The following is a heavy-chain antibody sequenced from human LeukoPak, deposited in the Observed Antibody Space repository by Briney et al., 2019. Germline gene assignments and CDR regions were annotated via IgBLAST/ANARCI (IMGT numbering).Heavy chain of an antibody. D-gene: IGHD5-18*01. J-gene: IGHJ4*02. CDR3: ARGKDTAMGSSIDY. CDR1: GGSFSGYY. Sequence: SETLSLTCAVYGGSFSGYYWSWIPQPPGKGREGIGEINHSGSTNYNPSLKSRVTISVDTSKNQFSLKLSSVTAADTAVYYCARGKDTAMGSSIDYWGQGTLVTVSS. CDR2: INHSGST. V-gene: IGHV4-34*01.